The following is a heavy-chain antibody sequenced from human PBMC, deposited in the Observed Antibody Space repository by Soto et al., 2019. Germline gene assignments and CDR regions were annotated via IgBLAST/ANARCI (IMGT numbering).Heavy chain of an antibody. CDR3: ARVPDR. D-gene: IGHD2-2*01. J-gene: IGHJ5*02. Sequence: SETLYLTCALSGVSMSSGFYSWSSIRQQPGKGLEWIGYIYHSGSTYYNPSLKSRVTISVDRSKNQFSLKLSSVTAADTAVYYCARVPDRWGQRTLVTVSS. CDR2: IYHSGST. V-gene: IGHV4-30-2*01. CDR1: GVSMSSGFYS.